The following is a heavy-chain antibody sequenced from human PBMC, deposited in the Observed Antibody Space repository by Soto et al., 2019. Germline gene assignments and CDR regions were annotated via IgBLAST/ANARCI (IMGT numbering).Heavy chain of an antibody. D-gene: IGHD5-12*01. CDR3: AKMVGGYSGYPGGDFDI. V-gene: IGHV3-23*01. Sequence: GGSLRLSCAASGFTFGSYAMSWVRQAPGKGLEWVSAISGSGGSTYYADSVKGRFTISRDNSKNTLYLQMNSLRAEDTAVYYCAKMVGGYSGYPGGDFDIWGQGTMVTVSS. CDR2: ISGSGGST. J-gene: IGHJ3*02. CDR1: GFTFGSYA.